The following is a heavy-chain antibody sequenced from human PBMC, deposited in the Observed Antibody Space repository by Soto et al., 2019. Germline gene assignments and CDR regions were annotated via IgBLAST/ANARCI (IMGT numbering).Heavy chain of an antibody. CDR3: AIVGYYYGSGSYVFDP. J-gene: IGHJ5*02. CDR1: GYTFTSHS. Sequence: QVQLVQSGAEVKKPGASVKVSCKASGYTFTSHSIIWVRRAPGEGLEWVGWISAYNGYTDSAENFQGRVTMTTDASTNTAYMELRSLRSDDTAVYYCAIVGYYYGSGSYVFDPWGQGTLVTVSS. CDR2: ISAYNGYT. D-gene: IGHD3-10*01. V-gene: IGHV1-18*04.